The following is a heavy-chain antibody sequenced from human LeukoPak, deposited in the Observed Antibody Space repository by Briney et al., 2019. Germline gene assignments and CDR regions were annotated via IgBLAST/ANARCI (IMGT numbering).Heavy chain of an antibody. CDR2: ISISSSYI. V-gene: IGHV3-21*01. CDR1: GFTFSSYS. J-gene: IGHJ6*02. Sequence: GGSLRLSCAASGFTFSSYSTIWVRQAPGKGLEWVSSISISSSYIFYADSVRGRFTISRDNAKNSLYLQMNSLRAEDTAVYYCAREGGITMVRGVIMVAYGMDVWGQGTTVTVSS. D-gene: IGHD3-10*01. CDR3: AREGGITMVRGVIMVAYGMDV.